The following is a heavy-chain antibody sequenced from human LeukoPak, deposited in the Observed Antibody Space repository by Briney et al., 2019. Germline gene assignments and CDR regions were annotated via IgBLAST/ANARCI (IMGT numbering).Heavy chain of an antibody. J-gene: IGHJ4*02. D-gene: IGHD4-17*01. CDR2: ISSSSSYI. CDR1: GFTFSSYS. CDR3: ARGSPLFYTVTTYFDY. V-gene: IGHV3-21*01. Sequence: PGGPLRLSCAASGFTFSSYSMNWVRQAPGKGLEWVSSISSSSSYIYYADSVKGRFTISRDNAKNSLYLQMNSLRAEDTAVYYCARGSPLFYTVTTYFDYWGQGTLVTVSS.